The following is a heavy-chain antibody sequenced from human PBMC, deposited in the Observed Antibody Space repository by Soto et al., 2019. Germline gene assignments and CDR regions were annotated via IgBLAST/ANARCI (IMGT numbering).Heavy chain of an antibody. Sequence: PGGSLRLSCAASGFTFSSYSMNWVRQAPGKGLEWVSYISSSSSTIYYADSVKGRFTISRDNAKNSLYLQMNSLRAEDTAVYYCVKGEYYYDGSAYYPFDYWGQGRMVTVSS. D-gene: IGHD3-22*01. CDR2: ISSSSSTI. CDR1: GFTFSSYS. CDR3: VKGEYYYDGSAYYPFDY. V-gene: IGHV3-48*01. J-gene: IGHJ4*02.